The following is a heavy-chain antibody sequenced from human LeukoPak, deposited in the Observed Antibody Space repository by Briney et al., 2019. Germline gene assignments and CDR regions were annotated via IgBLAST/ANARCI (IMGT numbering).Heavy chain of an antibody. J-gene: IGHJ4*02. CDR3: ARRSGSYFDY. CDR1: GYDFSTYW. D-gene: IGHD1-26*01. CDR2: IYPGGSET. V-gene: IGHV5-51*01. Sequence: GESLKISCKGLGYDFSTYWNAWVRQRPGKGLEWMGIIYPGGSETRYDPSFQGQVTISADRSTSTAYLQWSSLRASDTAMYYCARRSGSYFDYWGQGTLVTVSS.